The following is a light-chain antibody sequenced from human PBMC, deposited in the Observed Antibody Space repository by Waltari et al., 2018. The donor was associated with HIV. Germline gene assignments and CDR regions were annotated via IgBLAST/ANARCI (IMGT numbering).Light chain of an antibody. V-gene: IGLV1-40*01. Sequence: QSVLTQPPSVSGAPGQRVTFSCTGSSSNIGAGYDVHWYQQLPGTAPKLLIYGNNNRPSGVPDRFSGSKSGTSASLAITGLQAEDEADYYCQSYDSSLSGSWVFGGG. CDR2: GNN. J-gene: IGLJ3*02. CDR1: SSNIGAGYD. CDR3: QSYDSSLSGSWV.